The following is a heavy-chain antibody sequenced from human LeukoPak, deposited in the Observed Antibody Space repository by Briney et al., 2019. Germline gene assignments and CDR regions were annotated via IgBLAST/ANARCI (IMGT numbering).Heavy chain of an antibody. J-gene: IGHJ4*02. Sequence: ASVKVSCKASGYTFTGYYMHWVRQAPGQGLEWMGWINPNSGGTNYAQKFQGRVTMTRDTSISTAYMELSRLRSDDTAVYYCARLPSGGSGSYYMWDYWGQGTLVSVSS. D-gene: IGHD3-10*01. V-gene: IGHV1-2*02. CDR3: ARLPSGGSGSYYMWDY. CDR1: GYTFTGYY. CDR2: INPNSGGT.